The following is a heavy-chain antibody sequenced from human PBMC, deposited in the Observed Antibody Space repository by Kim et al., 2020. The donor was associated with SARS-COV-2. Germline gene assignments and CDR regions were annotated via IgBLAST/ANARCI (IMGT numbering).Heavy chain of an antibody. J-gene: IGHJ4*02. Sequence: CQGQVTISADTSISTAYLQWSSLKASDTAMYYCARHGKIGYGGNPGYFDYWGQGTLVTVSS. CDR3: ARHGKIGYGGNPGYFDY. D-gene: IGHD2-15*01. V-gene: IGHV5-51*01.